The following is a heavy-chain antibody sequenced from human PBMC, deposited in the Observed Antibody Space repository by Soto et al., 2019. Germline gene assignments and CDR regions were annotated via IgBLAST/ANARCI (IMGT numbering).Heavy chain of an antibody. Sequence: PGGSLRLSCAASGFTVDDYAMHWVRQAPGKGLEWVSGISWNSETIDYADSVKGRFTISRDNAKSFLFLQMKSLRPDDTAFFFCAKDMKWGGMTTIHYFDSWGQGTLVTVSS. V-gene: IGHV3-9*01. CDR2: ISWNSETI. D-gene: IGHD4-17*01. CDR3: AKDMKWGGMTTIHYFDS. CDR1: GFTVDDYA. J-gene: IGHJ4*02.